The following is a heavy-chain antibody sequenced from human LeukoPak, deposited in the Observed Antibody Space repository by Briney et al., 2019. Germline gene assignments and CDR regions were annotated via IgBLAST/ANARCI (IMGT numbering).Heavy chain of an antibody. CDR3: ATPPRGIAAAGTLPYMDV. J-gene: IGHJ6*03. V-gene: IGHV4-34*01. CDR2: INHSGST. D-gene: IGHD6-13*01. CDR1: GGSFSGYY. Sequence: SETLSLPCAVYGGSFSGYYWSWIRQPPGKGLEWIGEINHSGSTNYNPSLKSRVTISVDTSKNQFSLKLSSVTAADTAVYYCATPPRGIAAAGTLPYMDVWGKGTTVTVSS.